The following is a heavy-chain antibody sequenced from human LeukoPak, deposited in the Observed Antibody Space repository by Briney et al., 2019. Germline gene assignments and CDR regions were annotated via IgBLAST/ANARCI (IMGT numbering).Heavy chain of an antibody. V-gene: IGHV3-30-3*01. D-gene: IGHD2-2*01. Sequence: GGSLRLSCAASGFTFSSYAMHWVRQAPGKGLEWVAVVSYDGSNKYYADSVKGRFTISRDNSKNTLYLQMNSLRAEDTAVYYCARDGGYCSSTSCYGGYFDYWGQGTLVTVSS. CDR1: GFTFSSYA. CDR2: VSYDGSNK. CDR3: ARDGGYCSSTSCYGGYFDY. J-gene: IGHJ4*02.